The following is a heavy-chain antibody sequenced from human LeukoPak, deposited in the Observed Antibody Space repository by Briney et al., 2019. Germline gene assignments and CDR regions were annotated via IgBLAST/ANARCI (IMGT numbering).Heavy chain of an antibody. V-gene: IGHV3-48*03. CDR1: GFTFSSYE. D-gene: IGHD3-10*01. Sequence: GGSLRLSCAASGFTFSSYEMNWVRQAPGKGLEWVSYISSSGSTIYYADSVKGRFTISRDNAKNSLYLQMNSLRAEDTGVYYCARSILWFGELAYWGQGTLVTVSS. CDR3: ARSILWFGELAY. J-gene: IGHJ4*02. CDR2: ISSSGSTI.